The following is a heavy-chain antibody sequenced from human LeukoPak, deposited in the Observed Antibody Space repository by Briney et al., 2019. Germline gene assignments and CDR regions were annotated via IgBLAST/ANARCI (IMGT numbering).Heavy chain of an antibody. D-gene: IGHD4-17*01. CDR1: GGSIRSSYYY. V-gene: IGHV4-39*01. CDR2: IYDSGST. J-gene: IGHJ4*02. CDR3: ASFSVDYGFVY. Sequence: SETLSLTCTVSGGSIRSSYYYWGWIRQPPGKGLEWIGSIYDSGSTCYNPSLKSRVTISVDTSKNQFSLKLNSVTAADTAVYYCASFSVDYGFVYWGQGTLVTVSS.